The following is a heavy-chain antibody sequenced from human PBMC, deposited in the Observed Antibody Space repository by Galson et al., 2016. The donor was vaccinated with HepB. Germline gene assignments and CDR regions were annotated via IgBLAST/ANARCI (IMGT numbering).Heavy chain of an antibody. D-gene: IGHD3-16*01. CDR3: ARPRGTSYYYYGMDV. CDR1: GFSLSNYG. V-gene: IGHV3-30*03. J-gene: IGHJ6*02. CDR2: VSDDGTNK. Sequence: SLRLSCAASGFSLSNYGMHWVRQAPGKGLEWVAVVSDDGTNKYYADSVKGRFTISKDNSMNTLYLQINSLRGEDTAVYYCARPRGTSYYYYGMDVWGQGTTVSVSS.